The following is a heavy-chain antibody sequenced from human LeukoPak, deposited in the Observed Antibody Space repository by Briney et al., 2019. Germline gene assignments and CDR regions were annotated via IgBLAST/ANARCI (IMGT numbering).Heavy chain of an antibody. CDR1: GFTFSSYR. Sequence: SGGSLRLSCGASGFTFSSYRMPWVRQAPGKGLVWISRINSDGSTTSYADSVKGRFTISRDNAKNTLYLQMNSLRAEDTAVYYCARGNYYGQDYWGQGTLVTVSS. V-gene: IGHV3-74*01. J-gene: IGHJ4*02. CDR2: INSDGSTT. CDR3: ARGNYYGQDY. D-gene: IGHD3-10*01.